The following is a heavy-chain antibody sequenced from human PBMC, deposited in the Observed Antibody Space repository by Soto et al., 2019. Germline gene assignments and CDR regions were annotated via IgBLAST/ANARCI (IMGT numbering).Heavy chain of an antibody. CDR3: ARSRAVAGSYFFDY. CDR1: EYTFTNYA. CDR2: INAGNGNT. J-gene: IGHJ4*02. V-gene: IGHV1-3*01. D-gene: IGHD6-13*01. Sequence: QVQLVQSGAEVKKPGASVKVSCKASEYTFTNYAVHWVRQAPGQRLEWMGWINAGNGNTKYSQKFQGRVTITRDTSEITVYMELSSLTFEDTAVNYCARSRAVAGSYFFDYWGQGTLVTVSS.